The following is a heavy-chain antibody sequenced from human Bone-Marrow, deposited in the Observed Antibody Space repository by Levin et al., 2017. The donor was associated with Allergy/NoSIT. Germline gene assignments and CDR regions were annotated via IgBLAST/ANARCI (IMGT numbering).Heavy chain of an antibody. CDR1: GGSITNNGYY. Sequence: PSETLSLTCTVSGGSITNNGYYWGWIRQPPGKGLEWIASIYYSGIAYYNPSLESRVTISIDTSKKQLSLKLNSVTAADTAVYYCARGGGIAVADTWGQGTLVTVSS. CDR3: ARGGGIAVADT. J-gene: IGHJ4*02. D-gene: IGHD6-19*01. V-gene: IGHV4-39*01. CDR2: IYYSGIA.